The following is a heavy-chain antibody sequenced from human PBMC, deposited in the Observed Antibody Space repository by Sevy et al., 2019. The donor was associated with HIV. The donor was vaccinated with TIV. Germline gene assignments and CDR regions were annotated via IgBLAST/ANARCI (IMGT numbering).Heavy chain of an antibody. V-gene: IGHV3-15*07. J-gene: IGHJ6*02. CDR3: TPVGAFGGGVAFGPAGKGFGV. CDR1: GFTFSNAW. Sequence: GGSLRLSCAASGFTFSNAWMNWVRQAPGKGLEWVGRIKSKTDGGTTDYAAPVKGRFTISRDDSKNTLYLQVNSLKTEDNAVYYCTPVGAFGGGVAFGPAGKGFGVWGPGTTVTVSS. D-gene: IGHD3-10*01. CDR2: IKSKTDGGTT.